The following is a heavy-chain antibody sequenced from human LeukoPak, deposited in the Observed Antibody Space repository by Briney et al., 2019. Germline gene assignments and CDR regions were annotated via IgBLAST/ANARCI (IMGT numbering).Heavy chain of an antibody. J-gene: IGHJ4*02. V-gene: IGHV1-46*01. CDR3: ASNSVGASY. Sequence: ASVKVSCKASGYTFTSYYMHWVRQAPGQGLEWMGIINPSGGSTSYAQKFQGRVTMTRDMSTSTVYMELSRLRSDDTAVYYCASNSVGASYWGQGTLVTVSS. D-gene: IGHD1-26*01. CDR1: GYTFTSYY. CDR2: INPSGGST.